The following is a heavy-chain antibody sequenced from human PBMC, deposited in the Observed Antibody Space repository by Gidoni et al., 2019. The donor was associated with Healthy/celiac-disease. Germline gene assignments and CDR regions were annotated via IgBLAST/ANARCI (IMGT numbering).Heavy chain of an antibody. J-gene: IGHJ5*02. V-gene: IGHV3-49*05. CDR2: IRSKAYGGKT. D-gene: IGHD6-13*01. CDR1: GFPFCDYA. CDR3: STSRSWYVAWFDP. Sequence: EVPRVEYGGVLVKQGRSLRLSCTSSGFPFCDYAMRLFRQAPGKGLEWVGFIRSKAYGGKTEYAASVKGRLTISRDDSKSIAYLQMNSLKTEDTAVYYCSTSRSWYVAWFDPWGQGTLVTVSS.